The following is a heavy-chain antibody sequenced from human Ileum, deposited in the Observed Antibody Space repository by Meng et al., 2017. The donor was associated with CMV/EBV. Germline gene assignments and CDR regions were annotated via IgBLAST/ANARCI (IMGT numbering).Heavy chain of an antibody. CDR3: VSGVDPPFDY. D-gene: IGHD3-10*01. Sequence: GESLKIPCAAPGFTFSDHYMDRVRQAPGKGPEWVGRIRDKANSYTTEYAASVKGRFTISGDVSKNSLYLQVNSLRVDDTAVYYCVSGVDPPFDYWGQGTLVTVSS. CDR2: IRDKANSYTT. J-gene: IGHJ4*02. V-gene: IGHV3-72*01. CDR1: GFTFSDHY.